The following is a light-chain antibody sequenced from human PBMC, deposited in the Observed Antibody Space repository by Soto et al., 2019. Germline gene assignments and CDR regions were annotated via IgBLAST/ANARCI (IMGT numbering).Light chain of an antibody. CDR2: DAS. J-gene: IGKJ4*01. V-gene: IGKV3-11*01. CDR3: QQRTT. CDR1: QSVSSY. Sequence: EIVLTQSPATLSLSPGERATLSCRASQSVSSYLAWYQQKPGQAPRLLIYDASNGATGIPARFSGSGSGTDFTLTISSLEPADFAVYYCQQRTTFGGGTKVEIK.